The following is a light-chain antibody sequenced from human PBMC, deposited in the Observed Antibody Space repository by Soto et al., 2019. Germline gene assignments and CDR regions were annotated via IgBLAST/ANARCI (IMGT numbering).Light chain of an antibody. J-gene: IGKJ4*01. CDR3: PQYHSYPVT. Sequence: DIQMTQSPSSLSASVGDRVTITCRASQDISNHLAWFQQKPGKAPKSLIYDASSLQSGVPSNFSGSASGTDFTLTISSLQPEDCATYYCPQYHSYPVTFGGGTKVEI. V-gene: IGKV1-16*02. CDR2: DAS. CDR1: QDISNH.